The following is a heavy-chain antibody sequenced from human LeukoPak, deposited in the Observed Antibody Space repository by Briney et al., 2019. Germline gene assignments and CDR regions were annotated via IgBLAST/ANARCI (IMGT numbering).Heavy chain of an antibody. CDR2: ISDSGSTT. CDR1: GFTFTDYY. D-gene: IGHD3-22*01. Sequence: GGSLRLSCAASGFTFTDYYMSWIRQAPGKGLEWVSYISDSGSTTYYADSVKGRFTISRDNAKNSLYLQMNSLRAEDTAVYYCARDSGTYYYSSAGYWGQGTLVTVSS. CDR3: ARDSGTYYYSSAGY. V-gene: IGHV3-11*01. J-gene: IGHJ4*02.